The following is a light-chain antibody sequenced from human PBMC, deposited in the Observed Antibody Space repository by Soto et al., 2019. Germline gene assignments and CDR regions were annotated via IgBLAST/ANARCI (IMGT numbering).Light chain of an antibody. CDR2: EVS. CDR1: QILTNY. V-gene: IGKV3-11*01. CDR3: QQRSNWPLT. Sequence: EIVLTQSPATLSLSPGERATLSCGASQILTNYLNWYQQKPGQAPRLLIYEVSNRATGIPARFSGSGSGTDFTLTISSLEPEDFAVYYCQQRSNWPLTFGGGTKVEVK. J-gene: IGKJ4*01.